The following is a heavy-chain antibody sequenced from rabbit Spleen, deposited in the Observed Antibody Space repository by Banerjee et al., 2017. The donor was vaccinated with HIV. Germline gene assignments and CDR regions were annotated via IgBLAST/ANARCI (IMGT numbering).Heavy chain of an antibody. CDR1: GIDLSDTYY. J-gene: IGHJ6*01. CDR3: ARDTSTSFSSYGMDL. CDR2: VYVGASAAT. V-gene: IGHV1S45*01. Sequence: QEQLVESGGGLVQPEGSLTLTCKASGIDLSDTYYMCWVRQAPGMGLEWITCVYVGASAATYYATWAKGRFTISKTSSTTVTLQMTSLTAADTATYFCARDTSTSFSSYGMDLWGPGTLVT. D-gene: IGHD1-1*01.